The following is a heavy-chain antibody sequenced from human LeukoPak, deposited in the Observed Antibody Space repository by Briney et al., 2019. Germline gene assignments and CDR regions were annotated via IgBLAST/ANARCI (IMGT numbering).Heavy chain of an antibody. CDR2: IYYSGST. V-gene: IGHV4-39*01. D-gene: IGHD6-6*01. CDR1: GGSLSSSSYY. CDR3: ARTAARAYFDY. Sequence: SETLSLTCTVSGGSLSSSSYYWGWIRQPPGKGLEWIGSIYYSGSTYYNPSLKSRVTISVDTSKNQFSLKLSSVTAADTAVYYCARTAARAYFDYWGQGTLVTVSS. J-gene: IGHJ4*02.